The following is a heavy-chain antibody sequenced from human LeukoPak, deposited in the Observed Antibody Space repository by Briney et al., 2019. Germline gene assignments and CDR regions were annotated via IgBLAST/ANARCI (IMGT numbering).Heavy chain of an antibody. CDR3: ARERNTIFGVVRHLFDY. J-gene: IGHJ4*02. D-gene: IGHD3-3*01. V-gene: IGHV3-48*04. Sequence: GGSLRLSCAASGFTFSTYSMNWVRQAPGKGLEWVSYISSSSSTIYYADSVKGRFTISRDNAKNSLYLQMNSLRAEDTAVYYCARERNTIFGVVRHLFDYWGQGTLVTVSS. CDR2: ISSSSSTI. CDR1: GFTFSTYS.